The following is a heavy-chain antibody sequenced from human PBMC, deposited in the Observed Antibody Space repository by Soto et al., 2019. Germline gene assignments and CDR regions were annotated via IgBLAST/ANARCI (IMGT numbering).Heavy chain of an antibody. Sequence: PRGSLRLSCAASVFTFSSYAMHWVRQAPGKGLEWVAVISYDGINKYYADSVKGRFTISRDNSKNTLYLQMNSLRAEDTAVYYCARDGGYSYGYSRFDPWGQGTLVTVSS. D-gene: IGHD5-18*01. CDR2: ISYDGINK. CDR3: ARDGGYSYGYSRFDP. CDR1: VFTFSSYA. J-gene: IGHJ5*02. V-gene: IGHV3-30-3*01.